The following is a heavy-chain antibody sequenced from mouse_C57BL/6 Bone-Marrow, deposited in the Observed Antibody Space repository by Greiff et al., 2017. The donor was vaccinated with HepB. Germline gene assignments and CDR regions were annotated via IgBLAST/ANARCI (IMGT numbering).Heavy chain of an antibody. D-gene: IGHD1-1*02. Sequence: EVQLVDSGGGLVQSGRSLRLSCATSGFTFSDFYMEWVRHAPGKGLEWIAASSNKANDYTTEYSASVKGRFIVSRDTSQSILYLQMNALRAEDTAIYYCARDDGYWYFDVWGTGTTVTVSS. J-gene: IGHJ1*03. CDR3: ARDDGYWYFDV. CDR2: SSNKANDYTT. V-gene: IGHV7-1*01. CDR1: GFTFSDFY.